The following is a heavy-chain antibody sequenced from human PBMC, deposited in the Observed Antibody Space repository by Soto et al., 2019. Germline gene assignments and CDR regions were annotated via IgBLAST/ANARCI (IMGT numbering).Heavy chain of an antibody. Sequence: EVQLVESGGGLVQPGGSLKLSCAASGFTFSGSAMHWVRQASGKGLEWVGRIRSKANSYATAYAASVKGRFTISRDXLKNTAYLQMNSLKTEDTAVYYCSISTSCYSSACGYWGQGTLVTVSS. CDR2: IRSKANSYAT. CDR1: GFTFSGSA. CDR3: SISTSCYSSACGY. J-gene: IGHJ4*02. D-gene: IGHD2-2*01. V-gene: IGHV3-73*01.